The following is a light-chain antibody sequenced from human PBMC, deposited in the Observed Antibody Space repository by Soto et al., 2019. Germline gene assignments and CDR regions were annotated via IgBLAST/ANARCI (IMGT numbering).Light chain of an antibody. CDR3: QQSFSVPPT. CDR2: SAS. V-gene: IGKV1-39*01. J-gene: IGKJ5*01. Sequence: DFQMTQSPSSLSASVGDRVTITCQAGQPIGSHLNWYQQKPGKAPKLLIYSASSLQSGVPSGFSGSGSGTNFTLTISNLQPEDFATYYCQQSFSVPPTFGQGTRLEIK. CDR1: QPIGSH.